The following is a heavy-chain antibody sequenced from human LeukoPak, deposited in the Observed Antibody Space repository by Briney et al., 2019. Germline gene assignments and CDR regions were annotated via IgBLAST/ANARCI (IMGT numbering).Heavy chain of an antibody. D-gene: IGHD3-22*01. CDR1: GFTFTTYA. CDR2: VSNSGATT. J-gene: IGHJ3*01. CDR3: AASITMIDDAFDF. Sequence: AGGSLRLSCAASGFTFTTYAMNWVRQAPGKGLEWVSAVSNSGATTLYADSVKGRFTISRDNAKNTLYLQMSSLKVEDTAVYYCAASITMIDDAFDFWGRGTMVTVST. V-gene: IGHV3-23*01.